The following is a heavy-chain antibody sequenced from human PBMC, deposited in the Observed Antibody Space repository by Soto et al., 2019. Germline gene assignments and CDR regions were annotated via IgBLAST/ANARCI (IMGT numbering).Heavy chain of an antibody. Sequence: GALRLSCAASGFTFSSYWMSWVRQAPGKGLEWVANIKQDGSEKYYVDSVKGRFTISRDNAKNSLYLQMNSLRAEDTAVYYCAREGWDIVVVVAATDDWYFDLWGRGTLVTVSS. D-gene: IGHD2-15*01. J-gene: IGHJ2*01. CDR3: AREGWDIVVVVAATDDWYFDL. CDR2: IKQDGSEK. CDR1: GFTFSSYW. V-gene: IGHV3-7*05.